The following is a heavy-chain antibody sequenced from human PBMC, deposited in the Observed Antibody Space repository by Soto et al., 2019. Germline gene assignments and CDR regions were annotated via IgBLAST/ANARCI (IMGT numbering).Heavy chain of an antibody. Sequence: QVQLQESGPGLVKPSETLSLTCTVSGGSISSYYWSWIRQPPGKGLEWIGYIYYSGSTNYNPSLKGRVTRSVDPSKNQFSLKLSSVTAAATAVYYCARHYSSFWSGIGPDYWGQGTLVTVSS. CDR3: ARHYSSFWSGIGPDY. D-gene: IGHD3-3*01. CDR1: GGSISSYY. J-gene: IGHJ4*02. V-gene: IGHV4-59*08. CDR2: IYYSGST.